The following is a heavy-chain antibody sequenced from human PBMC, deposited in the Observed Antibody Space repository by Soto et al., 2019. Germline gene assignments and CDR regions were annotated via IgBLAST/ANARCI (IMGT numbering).Heavy chain of an antibody. D-gene: IGHD4-4*01. Sequence: GGSLRLSCAASGFTFSSYAMSWVRQAPGKGLEWVSGISGSGGSTYYADSVKGRFTNSRDNSKNTLYLQMNSLRAEDTAIYYCAKAAYDYSNYDVMDVWGQGTTVTVSS. CDR3: AKAAYDYSNYDVMDV. J-gene: IGHJ6*02. V-gene: IGHV3-23*01. CDR1: GFTFSSYA. CDR2: ISGSGGST.